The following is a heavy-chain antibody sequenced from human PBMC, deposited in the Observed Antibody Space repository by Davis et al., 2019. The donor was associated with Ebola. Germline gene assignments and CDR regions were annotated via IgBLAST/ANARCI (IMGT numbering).Heavy chain of an antibody. CDR3: ARDFYDPTDYPSRYFDV. Sequence: AASVKVSCKPSGGSFSSSAPNWVRQAPGQGLEWMGGIIPLFGSVTYAQKFQGRLTITAADSTGTAYMELYSLTSEDTAVYYCARDFYDPTDYPSRYFDVWGPGTLVTVSS. V-gene: IGHV1-69*13. J-gene: IGHJ2*01. D-gene: IGHD3-16*01. CDR1: GGSFSSSA. CDR2: IIPLFGSV.